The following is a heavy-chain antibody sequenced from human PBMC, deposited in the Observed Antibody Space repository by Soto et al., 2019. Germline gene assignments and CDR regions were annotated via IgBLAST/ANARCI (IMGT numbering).Heavy chain of an antibody. Sequence: APGKVSCKASGYTFTSYDISWVRQAPRQGLEWMECNSAYNGNARFARKLQGGVTMTTVQATSTAYMERGSLRSDDTAVYYCARGRVCVGHYCSSSWPYDYYWGQGTLVTVSS. V-gene: IGHV1-18*01. CDR3: ARGRVCVGHYCSSSWPYDYY. CDR1: GYTFTSYD. J-gene: IGHJ4*01. CDR2: NSAYNGNA. D-gene: IGHD6-13*01.